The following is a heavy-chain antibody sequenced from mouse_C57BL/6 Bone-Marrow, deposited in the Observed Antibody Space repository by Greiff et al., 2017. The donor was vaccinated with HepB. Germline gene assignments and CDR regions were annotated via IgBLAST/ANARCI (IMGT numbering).Heavy chain of an antibody. D-gene: IGHD2-3*01. CDR2: IDPNSGGT. J-gene: IGHJ4*01. V-gene: IGHV1-72*01. Sequence: QVQLQQPGAELVKPGASVKLSCKASGYTFTSYWMHWVKQRPGRGLEWIGRIDPNSGGTKYNEKFKSKATLTVDKPSSTAYMQISSLTSEDSAVYYCAKGDGYYDYAMDYWGQGTSVTVSS. CDR3: AKGDGYYDYAMDY. CDR1: GYTFTSYW.